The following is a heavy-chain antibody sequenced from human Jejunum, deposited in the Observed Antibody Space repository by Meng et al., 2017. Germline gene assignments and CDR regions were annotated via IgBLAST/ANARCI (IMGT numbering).Heavy chain of an antibody. Sequence: GGSLRLSCEASGSTFSSFWMHWVRQAPGKGLVWVSRIKSDGSSTSNADSVKGRSTISRDNAKNTLYLQMSSLRAEDTAVYSCARAVYSSSWYDYYYYYGMDVWGQGTTVTVSS. CDR3: ARAVYSSSWYDYYYYYGMDV. J-gene: IGHJ6*02. CDR1: GSTFSSFW. V-gene: IGHV3-74*01. D-gene: IGHD6-13*01. CDR2: IKSDGSST.